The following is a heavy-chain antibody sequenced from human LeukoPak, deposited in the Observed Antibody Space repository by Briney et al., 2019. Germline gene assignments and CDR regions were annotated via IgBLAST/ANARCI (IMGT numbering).Heavy chain of an antibody. V-gene: IGHV3-74*01. CDR3: ARDRVQIWHYVGTFDV. D-gene: IGHD1-7*01. Sequence: GGSLRLSCAASGFTFSSYWMHWVRQAPGKGLVWVSRINSDGSSTSYADSVKGRFTISRDNAKNSLFLQMNSLRAEDTAVYYCARDRVQIWHYVGTFDVWGQGALVTVSS. J-gene: IGHJ4*02. CDR1: GFTFSSYW. CDR2: INSDGSST.